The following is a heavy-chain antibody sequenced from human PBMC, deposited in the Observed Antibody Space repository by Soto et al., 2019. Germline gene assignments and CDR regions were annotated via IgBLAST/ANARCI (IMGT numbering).Heavy chain of an antibody. D-gene: IGHD2-2*01. V-gene: IGHV1-69*12. J-gene: IGHJ6*02. CDR3: GSGNLWSTNYNIGRGIQYSYNLDV. CDR2: IIPLSGSA. Sequence: QVQLVQSGAEVKKPGSSVKVSCKSSGDTFRNSGITWVRQAPGQGLEWMGGIIPLSGSANYAQKFQARVTITAXEXAXTSXMELSSLRSNDTAVYYCGSGNLWSTNYNIGRGIQYSYNLDVWGPGTTVTVS. CDR1: GDTFRNSG.